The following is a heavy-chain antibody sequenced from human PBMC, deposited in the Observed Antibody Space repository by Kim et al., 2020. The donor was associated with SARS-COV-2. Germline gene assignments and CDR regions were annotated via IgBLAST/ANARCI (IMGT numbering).Heavy chain of an antibody. D-gene: IGHD6-19*01. V-gene: IGHV3-30-3*01. CDR3: AKDQPQQWLGLYDY. CDR1: GFTFSNYA. Sequence: GGSLRLSCAASGFTFSNYAMNWVRQAPGKGLEWVAVISYDGSNKYYADSVKGRFTISRDNSKNTLYLQMNSLRSEDTALYYCAKDQPQQWLGLYDYWGQGTLVTVSS. J-gene: IGHJ4*02. CDR2: ISYDGSNK.